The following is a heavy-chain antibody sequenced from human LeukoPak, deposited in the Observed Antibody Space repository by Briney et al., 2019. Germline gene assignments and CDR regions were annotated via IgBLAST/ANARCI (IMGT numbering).Heavy chain of an antibody. V-gene: IGHV3-21*01. J-gene: IGHJ4*02. CDR2: ISSSSSYI. CDR3: ARDFKTILGVVDY. D-gene: IGHD3-3*01. CDR1: GFTFSSYT. Sequence: GGSLRLSCAASGFTFSSYTMNWVRQAPGKGLEWVSSISSSSSYIYYADSVKGRFTISRDNAKNSLYLQMSSLRAEDTAVYYCARDFKTILGVVDYWGQGTLVTVSS.